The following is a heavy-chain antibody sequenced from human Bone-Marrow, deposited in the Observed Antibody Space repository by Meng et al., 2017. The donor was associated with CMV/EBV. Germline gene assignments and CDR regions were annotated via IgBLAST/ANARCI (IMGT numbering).Heavy chain of an antibody. V-gene: IGHV4-39*07. CDR2: IYYSGST. CDR1: GGSISSSSYY. Sequence: QRQLQESGPGLVKPSETLSLTCTVSGGSISSSSYYWGWIRQPPGKGLEWIGSIYYSGSTYYNPSLKSRVTISVDTSKNQFSLKLSSVTAADTAVYYCATLSGYSYVDYWGQGTLVTVSS. J-gene: IGHJ4*02. CDR3: ATLSGYSYVDY. D-gene: IGHD5-18*01.